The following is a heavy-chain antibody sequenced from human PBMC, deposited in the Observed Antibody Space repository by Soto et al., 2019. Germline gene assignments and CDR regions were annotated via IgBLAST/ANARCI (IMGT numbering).Heavy chain of an antibody. D-gene: IGHD3-10*01. Sequence: SQTLSLTYAVDGGSFSDYCWSWIRKPPGKGLEWIGEINHSGSTNYNPSLKSRVTISVDTSKNQFSLKLSSVTAADTAVYYCARVERITMVRGATKGWYYYYGMDVWGQGTTVTVSS. J-gene: IGHJ6*02. CDR1: GGSFSDYC. V-gene: IGHV4-34*01. CDR3: ARVERITMVRGATKGWYYYYGMDV. CDR2: INHSGST.